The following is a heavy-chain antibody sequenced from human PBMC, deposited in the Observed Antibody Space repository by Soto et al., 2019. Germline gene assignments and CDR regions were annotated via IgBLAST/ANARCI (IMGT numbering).Heavy chain of an antibody. CDR2: VFYTGTT. V-gene: IGHV4-59*01. CDR3: ARTGHDFNNYSLRWFGP. CDR1: GGSIYTYF. J-gene: IGHJ5*02. D-gene: IGHD4-4*01. Sequence: SETLSLTCNVSGGSIYTYFWSWIRQPPGKGLEWIGYVFYTGTTSYNPSLKSRVTISADTSKNQFSLKLSSVTAADTAVYYCARTGHDFNNYSLRWFGPWGQGILVTVSS.